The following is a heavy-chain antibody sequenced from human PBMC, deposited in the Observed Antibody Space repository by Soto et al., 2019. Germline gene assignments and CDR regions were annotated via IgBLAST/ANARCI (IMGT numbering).Heavy chain of an antibody. D-gene: IGHD2-2*01. V-gene: IGHV4-39*01. CDR2: IYYSGST. Sequence: SETLSLTCTVSGVSISSSSYYWGWIRQPPGKGLEWIGSIYYSGSTYYNPSLKSRVTISVDTSKNQFSLKLSSVTAADTAVYYCARQGSIVLVASAFDIWGQGTMVTV. CDR3: ARQGSIVLVASAFDI. J-gene: IGHJ3*02. CDR1: GVSISSSSYY.